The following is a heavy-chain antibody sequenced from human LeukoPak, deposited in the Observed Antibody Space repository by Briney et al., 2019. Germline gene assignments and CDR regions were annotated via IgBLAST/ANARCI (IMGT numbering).Heavy chain of an antibody. V-gene: IGHV3-23*01. Sequence: PGGSLRLSCAASGFSFSSYAMSWVRQAPGKGLEWVSSFSGSGGSTYYADSVKGRFTISRDNSKNTLYLQMISLRAEDTAVYYCAKSGYNRFDYWGQGTLVTVPS. CDR3: AKSGYNRFDY. CDR1: GFSFSSYA. CDR2: FSGSGGST. J-gene: IGHJ4*02. D-gene: IGHD5-24*01.